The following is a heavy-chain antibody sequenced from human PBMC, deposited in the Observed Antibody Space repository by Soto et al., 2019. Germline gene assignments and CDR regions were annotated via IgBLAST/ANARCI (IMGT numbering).Heavy chain of an antibody. Sequence: QITLKESGPTLVKPTQTLTLTCTFSGFSLSTSGVGVGWIRQPPGKALEWLAVIFWDDAKRYSPSLKDRLTITKDTSKNQVVLTMTNMDPADTATYYCAHRRYCSGGSCYDYWGQGTLVTVSS. D-gene: IGHD2-15*01. CDR2: IFWDDAK. CDR1: GFSLSTSGVG. CDR3: AHRRYCSGGSCYDY. J-gene: IGHJ4*02. V-gene: IGHV2-5*02.